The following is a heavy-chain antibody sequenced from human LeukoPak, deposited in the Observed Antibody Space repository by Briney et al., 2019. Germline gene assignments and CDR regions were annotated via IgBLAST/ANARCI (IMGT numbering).Heavy chain of an antibody. CDR3: VKDLYYDNSGYYSGAFDY. CDR2: ISYDGSNK. D-gene: IGHD3-22*01. V-gene: IGHV3-30*18. J-gene: IGHJ4*02. CDR1: GFTFSNYG. Sequence: PGGSLRLSCATSGFTFSNYGMHWVRQAPGKGLEWVAVISYDGSNKYYADSVKGRFTISRDNSKNTLYLQMSSLRVDDTAVYYCVKDLYYDNSGYYSGAFDYWGQGTLVTVSS.